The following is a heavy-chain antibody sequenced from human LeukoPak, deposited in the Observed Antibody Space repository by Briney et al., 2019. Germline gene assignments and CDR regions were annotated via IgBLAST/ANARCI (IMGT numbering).Heavy chain of an antibody. CDR1: GGSISSNSYY. D-gene: IGHD3-10*01. V-gene: IGHV4-39*07. Sequence: SETLSLTCAVSGGSISSNSYYWSWIRQSPGKGLEWIGEINHSGSTNYNPSLKSRVTISVDTSKNQFSLKLSSVTAADTAVYYCARGGKTYYYGSGRRVFDIWGQGTMVTVSS. CDR3: ARGGKTYYYGSGRRVFDI. J-gene: IGHJ3*02. CDR2: INHSGST.